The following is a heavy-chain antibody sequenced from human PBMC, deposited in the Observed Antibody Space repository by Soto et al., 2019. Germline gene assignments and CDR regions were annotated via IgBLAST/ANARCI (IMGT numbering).Heavy chain of an antibody. CDR3: ARAWKNWNPDLRDAFDI. CDR2: ISYDGSNK. D-gene: IGHD1-1*01. CDR1: GFTFSSYA. J-gene: IGHJ3*02. Sequence: PGGSLRLSCAASGFTFSSYAMHWVRQAPGKRLEWVAVISYDGSNKYYADSVKGRFTISRDNSKNTLYLQMNSLRAEDTAVYYCARAWKNWNPDLRDAFDIWGQGTMVTVAS. V-gene: IGHV3-30-3*01.